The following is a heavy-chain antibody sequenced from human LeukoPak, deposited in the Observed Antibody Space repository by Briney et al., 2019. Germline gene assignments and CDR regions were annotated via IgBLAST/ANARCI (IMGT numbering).Heavy chain of an antibody. V-gene: IGHV3-23*01. CDR2: ISGSGGST. D-gene: IGHD3-3*01. CDR1: GFTFSSYA. J-gene: IGHJ4*02. CDR3: AKGGHDFWSGYYLDY. Sequence: GGSLRLSCAASGFTFSSYAMSWVRQAPGKGLEWVSAISGSGGSTYYADSVKGRFTISRNNSKNTLYLQMNSLRAEDTAVYYCAKGGHDFWSGYYLDYWGQGTLVTVSS.